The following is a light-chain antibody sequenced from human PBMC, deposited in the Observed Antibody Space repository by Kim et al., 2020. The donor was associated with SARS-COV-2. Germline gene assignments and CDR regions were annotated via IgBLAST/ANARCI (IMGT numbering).Light chain of an antibody. CDR1: QDISNY. CDR2: AAS. CDR3: QTYDSVPWT. J-gene: IGKJ1*01. V-gene: IGKV1-27*01. Sequence: ASVGDRVTITCRASQDISNYLAWYQQEPGKVPKLLIYAASGLQSGVPSRFGGSGSGTDFTLTITSLQPEDVATYYCQTYDSVPWTFGPGTKVDIK.